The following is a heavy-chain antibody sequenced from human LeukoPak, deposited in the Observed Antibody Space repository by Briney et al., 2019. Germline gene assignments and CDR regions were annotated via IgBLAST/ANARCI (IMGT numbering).Heavy chain of an antibody. V-gene: IGHV4-34*01. Sequence: SETLSLTCAVYGGSFSGYYWSWIRQPPGKGLEWIGEINHSGSTNYNPSLKSRVTISVDTSKNQFSLKLSYVTAADTAVYYCARGLVVVVPAAQRDPPNWFDPWGQGTLVTVSS. CDR1: GGSFSGYY. CDR2: INHSGST. D-gene: IGHD2-2*01. CDR3: ARGLVVVVPAAQRDPPNWFDP. J-gene: IGHJ5*02.